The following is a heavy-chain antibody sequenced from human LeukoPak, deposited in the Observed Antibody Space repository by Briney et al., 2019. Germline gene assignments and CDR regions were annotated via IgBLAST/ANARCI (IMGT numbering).Heavy chain of an antibody. CDR1: GFTFSSSA. Sequence: XGSLRLSCAASGFTFSSSAMSWVRQAPGKGLEWVSAISNNGGYTYYADSVQGRFTISRDNSKSTLCLQMNSLRADDTAVYYCARDLYNSASRWGQGTLVTVSS. CDR2: ISNNGGYT. D-gene: IGHD6-25*01. J-gene: IGHJ4*02. V-gene: IGHV3-23*01. CDR3: ARDLYNSASR.